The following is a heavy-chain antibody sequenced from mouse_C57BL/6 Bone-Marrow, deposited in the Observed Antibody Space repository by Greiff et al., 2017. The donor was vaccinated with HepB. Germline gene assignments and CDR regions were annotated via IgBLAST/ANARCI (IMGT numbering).Heavy chain of an antibody. CDR3: ARCGHGQLRSAWFAY. J-gene: IGHJ3*01. Sequence: QVQLKQPGAELVRPGSSVKLSCKASGYTFTSYWMDWVKQRPGQGLEWIGNIYPSDSETHYNQKFKDKATLTVDKSSSTAYMQLSSLTSEDSAVYYCARCGHGQLRSAWFAYWGQGTLVTVSA. CDR1: GYTFTSYW. V-gene: IGHV1-61*01. CDR2: IYPSDSET. D-gene: IGHD3-2*02.